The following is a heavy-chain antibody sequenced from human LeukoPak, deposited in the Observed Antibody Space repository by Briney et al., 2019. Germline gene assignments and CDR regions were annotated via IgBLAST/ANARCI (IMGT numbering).Heavy chain of an antibody. V-gene: IGHV1-18*01. CDR2: ISAYNGNT. J-gene: IGHJ4*02. D-gene: IGHD3-22*01. Sequence: WASVKVSCKASGYTFTSYGISWVRQAPGQGLEWMGWISAYNGNTNYAQKLQGRVTMTTDTSTSTAYMELSSLRSEDTAVYYCAAGYYEWQLGSNFDYWGQGTLVTVSS. CDR3: AAGYYEWQLGSNFDY. CDR1: GYTFTSYG.